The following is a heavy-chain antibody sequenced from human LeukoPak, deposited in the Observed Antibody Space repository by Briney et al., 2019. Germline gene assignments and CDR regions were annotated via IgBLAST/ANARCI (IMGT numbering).Heavy chain of an antibody. V-gene: IGHV4-59*01. Sequence: SETLSLTCIVSGGSISGYYWSWIRQPPGKGLELIGHIYYTGNTVYNPSLKSRATILLDTSENQFSLKLRSVTTADTAVYYCARYRPSESRSGEVTSLDYWGQGTQVTVSS. D-gene: IGHD3-3*01. CDR1: GGSISGYY. CDR2: IYYTGNT. J-gene: IGHJ4*02. CDR3: ARYRPSESRSGEVTSLDY.